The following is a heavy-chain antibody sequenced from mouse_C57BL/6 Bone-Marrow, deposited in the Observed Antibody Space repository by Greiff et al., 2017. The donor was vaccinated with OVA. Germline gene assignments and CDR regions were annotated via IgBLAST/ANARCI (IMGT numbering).Heavy chain of an antibody. J-gene: IGHJ1*03. CDR2: INPNNGGT. CDR1: GYTFTDYN. D-gene: IGHD1-1*01. CDR3: ARRDFGSSYEDWYFDV. V-gene: IGHV1-18*01. Sequence: EVQLQQSGPELVKPGASVKIPCKASGYTFTDYNMDWVKQSHGKSLEWIGDINPNNGGTIYNQKFKGKATLTVDKSSSTAYMELRSLTSEDTAVYYCARRDFGSSYEDWYFDVRGTGTTVTVSS.